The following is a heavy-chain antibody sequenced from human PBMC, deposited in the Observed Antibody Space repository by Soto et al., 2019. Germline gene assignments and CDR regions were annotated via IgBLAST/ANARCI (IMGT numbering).Heavy chain of an antibody. CDR2: ISGSGGST. D-gene: IGHD3-16*02. V-gene: IGHV3-23*01. Sequence: GGSLRLSCAASGFSFSSYAVSWVRQAPGKGLEWVSAISGSGGSTYYADSVKGRFTISRDNSKNTLYLQMNSLRAEDTAVYYCAKDILSVTTSIMTTFGGVIAAAAFDIWGQGTMVTVS. CDR1: GFSFSSYA. J-gene: IGHJ3*02. CDR3: AKDILSVTTSIMTTFGGVIAAAAFDI.